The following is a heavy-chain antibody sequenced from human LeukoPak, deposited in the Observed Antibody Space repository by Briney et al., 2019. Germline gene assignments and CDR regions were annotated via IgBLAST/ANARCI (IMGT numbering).Heavy chain of an antibody. Sequence: TLSXTCAXYGGSFSGYYWSWVRQPPGKGLEWIGEINHSGSTNYNPSLKSRVTISVDTSKNQFSLKLSSVTAADTAVYYCARGLITMVRGVVYYFDYWGQGTLVTVSS. CDR2: INHSGST. V-gene: IGHV4-34*01. CDR3: ARGLITMVRGVVYYFDY. J-gene: IGHJ4*02. D-gene: IGHD3-10*01. CDR1: GGSFSGYY.